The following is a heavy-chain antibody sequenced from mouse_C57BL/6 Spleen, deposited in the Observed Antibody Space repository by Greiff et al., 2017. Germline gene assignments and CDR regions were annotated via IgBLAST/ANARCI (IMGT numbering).Heavy chain of an antibody. CDR2: ISYDGSN. V-gene: IGHV3-6*01. CDR1: GYSITSGYY. D-gene: IGHD4-1*01. J-gene: IGHJ2*01. Sequence: EVQLQESGPGLVKPSQSLSLTCSVTGYSITSGYYWNWIRQFPGNKLEWMGYISYDGSNNYNPSLKNRISITRDTSKNQFFLKLNSVTTEDTATYYGARDENWDGDYFDYWGQGTTLTVSS. CDR3: ARDENWDGDYFDY.